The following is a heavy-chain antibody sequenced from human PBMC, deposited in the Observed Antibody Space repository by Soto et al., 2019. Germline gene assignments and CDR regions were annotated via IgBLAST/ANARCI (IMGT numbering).Heavy chain of an antibody. CDR2: IIPIFGTA. V-gene: IGHV1-69*13. CDR1: GGTFSSYA. Sequence: SVKVSCTASGGTFSSYAIRLVRQAPGQGLEWMGGIIPIFGTANYAQKFQGRVTITADESTSTAYMELSSLRSEDTAVYYCARSSTSPGAFDIWGHGTMVTVSS. CDR3: ARSSTSPGAFDI. D-gene: IGHD2-2*01. J-gene: IGHJ3*02.